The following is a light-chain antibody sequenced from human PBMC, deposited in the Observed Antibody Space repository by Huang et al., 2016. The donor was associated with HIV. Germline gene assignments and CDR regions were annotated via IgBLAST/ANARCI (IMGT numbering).Light chain of an antibody. CDR3: MQGTHWPYT. V-gene: IGKV2-30*01. J-gene: IGKJ2*01. Sequence: DVVMTQSPLSLPVTLGQPASISCRSSQSLVYSDGNSYLNLFQQRPGQSPRRLMYKVSDRDSGVPDRVSGSGSGTDFTLKISRVEAEDVGVYYCMQGTHWPYTFGQGTKLEIK. CDR2: KVS. CDR1: QSLVYSDGNSY.